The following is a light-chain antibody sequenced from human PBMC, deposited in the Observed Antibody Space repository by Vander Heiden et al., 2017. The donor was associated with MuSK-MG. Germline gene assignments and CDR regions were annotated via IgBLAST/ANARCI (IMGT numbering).Light chain of an antibody. CDR3: QQLNSYPLT. CDR2: AAS. Sequence: DIQLTQSPSFLSASVGDRVTITCRASQGISSYLAWYQQKPGKAPKPLIYAASTLQSGVPSRFSGSGSGTEFTLTVSSLQPEDFATYYCQQLNSYPLTFGHGTKVDIK. V-gene: IGKV1-9*01. CDR1: QGISSY. J-gene: IGKJ3*01.